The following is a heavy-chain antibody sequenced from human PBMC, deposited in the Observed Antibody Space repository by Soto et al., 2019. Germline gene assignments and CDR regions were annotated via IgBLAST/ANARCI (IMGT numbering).Heavy chain of an antibody. J-gene: IGHJ3*02. CDR2: IYYSGST. D-gene: IGHD3-22*01. CDR3: ARRPYYYDSWSAYDI. V-gene: IGHV4-59*08. CDR1: GGSISSYY. Sequence: PSETLSLTCTVSGGSISSYYWSWIRQPPGKGLEWIGYIYYSGSTNYNPSLKSRVTISVDTSKNQFSLRLSSVTAADTAVYYCARRPYYYDSWSAYDIWGQGTMVTVSS.